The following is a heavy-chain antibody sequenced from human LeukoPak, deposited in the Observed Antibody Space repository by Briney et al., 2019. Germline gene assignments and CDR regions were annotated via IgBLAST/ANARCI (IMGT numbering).Heavy chain of an antibody. Sequence: SETLSLTCAVYGGSFSGYDWTWIRQPPGKGLEWIGEINNSGTTNYNPSLKSRFTISVDTSQNQFSLKLSSVTAADTAVYYCARARGIVVVVAEDCYFDYWGQGTLVAVSS. V-gene: IGHV4-34*01. CDR1: GGSFSGYD. CDR2: INNSGTT. CDR3: ARARGIVVVVAEDCYFDY. J-gene: IGHJ4*02. D-gene: IGHD2-15*01.